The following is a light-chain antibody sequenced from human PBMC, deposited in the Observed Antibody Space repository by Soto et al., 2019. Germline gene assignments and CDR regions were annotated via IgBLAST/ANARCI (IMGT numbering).Light chain of an antibody. CDR3: QQYESTPPT. CDR2: WAS. J-gene: IGKJ2*01. CDR1: QSVLYSSNNKNY. Sequence: DIVMTQSPDSLAVSLGERATINCKSSQSVLYSSNNKNYLAWYQQRLGQPPKLLIYWASTRDSGVPDRFSGGGSDTDCTLTITSVQSEGVAVYCCQQYESTPPTFGQGTKLEIK. V-gene: IGKV4-1*01.